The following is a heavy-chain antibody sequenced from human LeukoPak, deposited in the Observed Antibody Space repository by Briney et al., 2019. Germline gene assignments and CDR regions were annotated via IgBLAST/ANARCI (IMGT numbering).Heavy chain of an antibody. CDR3: ASGYYYDSSGSFGDY. V-gene: IGHV3-64*01. CDR1: GFTFSSYA. CDR2: ISSNGGST. D-gene: IGHD3-22*01. J-gene: IGHJ4*02. Sequence: GGSLRLSCAASGFTFSSYAMHWVRQAPGKGLEYVSAISSNGGSTYYANSVKGRFTISRDNSKNTLYLQMGSLRAEDMAVYYCASGYYYDSSGSFGDYWGQGTLVTVSS.